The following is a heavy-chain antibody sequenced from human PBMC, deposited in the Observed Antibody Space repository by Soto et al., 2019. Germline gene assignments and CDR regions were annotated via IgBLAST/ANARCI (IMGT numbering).Heavy chain of an antibody. CDR2: VYHTGST. J-gene: IGHJ4*02. CDR1: GGSISGSY. CDR3: ARSLAGPGAHIDY. D-gene: IGHD2-8*02. V-gene: IGHV4-59*01. Sequence: SETLSLTCSVSGGSISGSYWSWIRQSPGKGLEWLGYVYHTGSTNYSPSLRSGVSISLDTSKNEFSLRQRTMTAADTAVYFCARSLAGPGAHIDYWGQGTQVTVSS.